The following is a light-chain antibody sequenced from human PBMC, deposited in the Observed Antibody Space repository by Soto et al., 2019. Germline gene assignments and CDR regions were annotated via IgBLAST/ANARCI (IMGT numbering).Light chain of an antibody. Sequence: EIVWTQSPGTLSLSPGEGATLSCRASQSVSTSQLAWYQQKPGQAPRILIFGASGRATGIPDRFSGSGSGTDFTLTISRLEPEDFAVYDCQQYGSSRIFSFGPGTKVDIK. CDR2: GAS. V-gene: IGKV3-20*01. J-gene: IGKJ3*01. CDR3: QQYGSSRIFS. CDR1: QSVSTSQ.